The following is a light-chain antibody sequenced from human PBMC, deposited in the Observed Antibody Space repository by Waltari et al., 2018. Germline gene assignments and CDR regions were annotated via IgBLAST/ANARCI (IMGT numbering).Light chain of an antibody. CDR3: QQYYRSRT. CDR2: WAS. Sequence: DIVMNQSPDSLAVSLGARATIDCKTSQSVFYMSDNKNYLAWYQHKPGQPPKLLFYWASTRESGVPDRFSASGSWKDFTLTINNLQAEDVAVYYCQQYYRSRTFGQGTKVEIK. V-gene: IGKV4-1*01. J-gene: IGKJ1*01. CDR1: QSVFYMSDNKNY.